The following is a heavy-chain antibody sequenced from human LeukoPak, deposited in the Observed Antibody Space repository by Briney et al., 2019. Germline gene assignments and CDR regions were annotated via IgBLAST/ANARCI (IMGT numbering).Heavy chain of an antibody. Sequence: SETLSLTCTVSGYSISRGYHWGWIRQPPGKGLEWIGGIHHSGSTYYNTSLRSRVTISLDTPKNQFSLKLSSVTAADTAVYYCARGGHYYDSSGYYEYFDYWGQGTLVTVSS. CDR3: ARGGHYYDSSGYYEYFDY. D-gene: IGHD3-22*01. CDR2: IHHSGST. CDR1: GYSISRGYH. V-gene: IGHV4-38-2*02. J-gene: IGHJ4*02.